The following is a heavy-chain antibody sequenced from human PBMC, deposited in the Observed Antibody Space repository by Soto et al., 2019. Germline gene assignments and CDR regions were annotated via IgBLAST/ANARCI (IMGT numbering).Heavy chain of an antibody. CDR1: RFTFSDYA. D-gene: IGHD3-9*01. CDR3: AQDSVDRNGIYDPFDI. CDR2: IGGDGGSP. Sequence: EVQLLESGGALVQPGGSLRLSCAASRFTFSDYAMSWFRQAPGKGLEWVSVIGGDGGSPYYADSVKGRFTVSRDNSKNTLYLQMDSLRAEDTAVYYCAQDSVDRNGIYDPFDIWGQVTMVTVSS. V-gene: IGHV3-23*01. J-gene: IGHJ3*02.